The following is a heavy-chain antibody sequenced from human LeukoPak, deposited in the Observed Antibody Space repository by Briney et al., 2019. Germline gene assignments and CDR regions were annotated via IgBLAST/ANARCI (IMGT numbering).Heavy chain of an antibody. D-gene: IGHD6-19*01. CDR2: IDPNSGGT. V-gene: IGHV1-2*02. Sequence: GAPVKVSCEASRYTFSGYYIHWVRQAPGQGLEWMGWIDPNSGGTNYAQKFQGRVTMTREKSISTAYMELSRLRSDDTAVYYCARDGWYKSYMDVWGKGTTVIVSS. J-gene: IGHJ6*03. CDR3: ARDGWYKSYMDV. CDR1: RYTFSGYY.